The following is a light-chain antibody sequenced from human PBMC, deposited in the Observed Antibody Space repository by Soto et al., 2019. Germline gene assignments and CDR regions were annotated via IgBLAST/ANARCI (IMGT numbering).Light chain of an antibody. CDR1: TGAVTSGHY. CDR3: LLPYSDAWV. Sequence: QAVVTQEPSLSVSPGGTVTLTCGSSTGAVTSGHYPYCFQQKPGQAPRTLIYDTTNKQSWTPVRFSGSLLGGKAALTLSGAHPEDEAEYYCLLPYSDAWVFGGGTKLTVL. CDR2: DTT. V-gene: IGLV7-46*01. J-gene: IGLJ3*02.